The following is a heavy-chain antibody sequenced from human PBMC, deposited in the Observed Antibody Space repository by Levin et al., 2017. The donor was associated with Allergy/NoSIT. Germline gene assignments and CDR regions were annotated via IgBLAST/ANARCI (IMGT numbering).Heavy chain of an antibody. CDR3: ARGSRYCSGGSCYGY. V-gene: IGHV1-69*13. Sequence: ASVKVSCKASGGTFSSYAISWVRQAPGQGLEWMGGIIPIFGTANYAQKFQGRVTITADESTSTAYMELSSLRSEDTAVYYCARGSRYCSGGSCYGYWGQGTLVTVSS. CDR1: GGTFSSYA. D-gene: IGHD2-15*01. J-gene: IGHJ4*02. CDR2: IIPIFGTA.